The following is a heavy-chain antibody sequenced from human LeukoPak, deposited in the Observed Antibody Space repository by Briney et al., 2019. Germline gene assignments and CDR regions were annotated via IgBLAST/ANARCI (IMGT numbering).Heavy chain of an antibody. J-gene: IGHJ4*02. CDR3: AKELDTMFFDY. CDR2: AGWAGGTT. D-gene: IGHD3-10*02. V-gene: IGHV3-43*01. Sequence: GGSLRLSCATSGFTFDRYTIHWVCQAPGKGLEWVSLAGWAGGTTYYSDSVRGRFTISRDSGKNSVYLQMNSLTTDDTAFYFCAKELDTMFFDYWGQGALVTVSS. CDR1: GFTFDRYT.